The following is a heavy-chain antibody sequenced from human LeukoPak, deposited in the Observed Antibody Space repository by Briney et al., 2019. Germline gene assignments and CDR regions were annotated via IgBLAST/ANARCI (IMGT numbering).Heavy chain of an antibody. CDR1: GASIGSTTYY. J-gene: IGHJ3*02. D-gene: IGHD5-12*01. CDR3: ATHRRPGSGGYENAFEI. Sequence: NPSETLSLTCTVSGASIGSTTYYWDWFRQPPGKGLEWIGNIYDGGSTHYNPSLKSRLTMSVDTSNNHFSLRLNSVTPADTAIYYCATHRRPGSGGYENAFEIWGQGTMVTVSS. CDR2: IYDGGST. V-gene: IGHV4-39*01.